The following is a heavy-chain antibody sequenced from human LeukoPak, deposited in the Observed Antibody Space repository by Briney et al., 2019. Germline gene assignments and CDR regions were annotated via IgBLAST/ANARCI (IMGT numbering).Heavy chain of an antibody. V-gene: IGHV1-69*05. Sequence: SVKVSCKASGGTFSSYAISWVRQAPGQGLEWMGRIIPIFGTANYAQKFQGRVTITTDESTSTAYMELSSLRSEDTAVYYCAGDPIVGAYRFGYWGQGTLVTVSS. D-gene: IGHD1-26*01. CDR1: GGTFSSYA. CDR2: IIPIFGTA. J-gene: IGHJ4*02. CDR3: AGDPIVGAYRFGY.